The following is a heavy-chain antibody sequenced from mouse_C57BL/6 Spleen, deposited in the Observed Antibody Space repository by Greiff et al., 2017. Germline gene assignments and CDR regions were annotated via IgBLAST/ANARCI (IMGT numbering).Heavy chain of an antibody. CDR2: ISSGGDYI. D-gene: IGHD2-4*01. V-gene: IGHV5-9-1*02. J-gene: IGHJ3*01. CDR3: TRGLYDYDGDGFAY. CDR1: GFTFSSYA. Sequence: DVQLQESGEGLVKPGGSLKLSCAASGFTFSSYAMSWVRQTPEKRLEWVAYISSGGDYIYYADTVKGRFTISRDNARNTLYLQMSSLKSEDTAMYYCTRGLYDYDGDGFAYWGQGTLVTVSA.